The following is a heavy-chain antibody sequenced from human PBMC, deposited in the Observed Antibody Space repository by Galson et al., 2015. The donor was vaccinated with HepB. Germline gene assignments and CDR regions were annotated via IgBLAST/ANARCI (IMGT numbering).Heavy chain of an antibody. J-gene: IGHJ4*02. CDR1: GFTFSSYA. CDR2: ISGSGGST. D-gene: IGHD3-10*01. V-gene: IGHV3-23*01. Sequence: SLRLSCAASGFTFSSYAMSWVRQAPGKGLEWVSAISGSGGSTYYADSVKGRFTISRDNSKNTLYLQINSLRAEDTAVYYCAKGGRGVIPIPECDYWGQGTLVTVSS. CDR3: AKGGRGVIPIPECDY.